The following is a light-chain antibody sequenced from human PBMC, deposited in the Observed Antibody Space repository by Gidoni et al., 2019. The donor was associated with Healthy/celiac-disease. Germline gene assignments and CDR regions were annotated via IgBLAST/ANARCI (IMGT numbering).Light chain of an antibody. J-gene: IGKJ3*01. CDR2: AAS. Sequence: DIQMTQSPSSLSASVGDRVTITCRASQSISSYLNWYQQKPGKAPKLLIYAASSLQSGVPSRFSGSGDGTDLTLTISSLQPEDFATYYCQQSYSTPQTFGPGTKVDIK. CDR3: QQSYSTPQT. V-gene: IGKV1-39*01. CDR1: QSISSY.